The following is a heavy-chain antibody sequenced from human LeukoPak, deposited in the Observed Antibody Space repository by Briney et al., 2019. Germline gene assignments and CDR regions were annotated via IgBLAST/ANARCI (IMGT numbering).Heavy chain of an antibody. D-gene: IGHD1-26*01. CDR2: INHSGST. J-gene: IGHJ2*01. CDR3: ASSPDSYSGSYYRYWYFDL. V-gene: IGHV4-34*01. Sequence: SETLSLTCAAYGGSFSGYYWSWIRQPPGKGLEWIGEINHSGSTNYNPSLKSRVTISVDTSKNQFSLKLSSVTAADTAVYYCASSPDSYSGSYYRYWYFDLWGRGTLVTVSS. CDR1: GGSFSGYY.